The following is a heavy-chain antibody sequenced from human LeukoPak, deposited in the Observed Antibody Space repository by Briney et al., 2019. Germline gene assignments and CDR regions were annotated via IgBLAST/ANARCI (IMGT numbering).Heavy chain of an antibody. CDR2: ISYDGSNK. D-gene: IGHD5-24*01. V-gene: IGHV3-30*18. CDR1: GFTFSSYG. CDR3: AKPNQDMATTPDY. Sequence: GGSLRLSCAASGFTFSSYGMHWVRQAPGKGLEWVAVISYDGSNKYYADSVKGRFTISRDNSKNTLYLQMNSLRAEDTAVYYCAKPNQDMATTPDYWGQGTLVTVSS. J-gene: IGHJ4*02.